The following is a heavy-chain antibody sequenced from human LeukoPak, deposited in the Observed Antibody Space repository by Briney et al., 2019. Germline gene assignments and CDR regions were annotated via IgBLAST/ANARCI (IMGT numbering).Heavy chain of an antibody. V-gene: IGHV4-4*02. J-gene: IGHJ4*02. CDR2: THYSGST. CDR1: GDSISSSYW. Sequence: SETLSLTCGVSGDSISSSYWWSWVRQTPGKGLEWIGYTHYSGSTKYNPSLKSRLTISVDSSKNQFSLRLSSVTAADTAVYFCARGAAGTGAADYWGQGTLVTVSS. CDR3: ARGAAGTGAADY. D-gene: IGHD6-13*01.